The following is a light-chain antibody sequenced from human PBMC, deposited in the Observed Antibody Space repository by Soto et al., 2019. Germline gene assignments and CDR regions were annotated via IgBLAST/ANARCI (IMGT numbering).Light chain of an antibody. J-gene: IGLJ1*01. CDR2: DDT. CDR1: TIGSES. Sequence: SYELTQPPSVSVAPGQTARISCGGDTIGSESVHWYQQKPGQAPVLVVYDDTDRPSGIPERCSGSSSGTTATLTISRVEAGDEADYYCQVWDGSRDHCVFGTGTKVTVL. CDR3: QVWDGSRDHCV. V-gene: IGLV3-21*02.